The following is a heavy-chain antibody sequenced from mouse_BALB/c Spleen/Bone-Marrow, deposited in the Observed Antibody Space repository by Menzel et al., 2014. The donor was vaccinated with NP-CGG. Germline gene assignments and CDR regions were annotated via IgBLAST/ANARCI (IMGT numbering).Heavy chain of an antibody. CDR3: ARYANWLFAY. CDR1: GYAFXNYL. J-gene: IGHJ3*01. D-gene: IGHD4-1*01. V-gene: IGHV1-54*01. Sequence: QVQLQQSGTELVRPGTSVKVSCKASGYAFXNYLIDWVKQRPGQGLEWIGVINPGSGDTSYNEKFRGKATLTADKSSSTAYMQLSSLTSDDSAVYFCARYANWLFAYWGQGTLVTVSA. CDR2: INPGSGDT.